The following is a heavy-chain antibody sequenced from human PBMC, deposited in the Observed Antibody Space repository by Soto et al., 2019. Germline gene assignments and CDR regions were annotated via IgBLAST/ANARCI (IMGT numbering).Heavy chain of an antibody. CDR2: IFHDGTA. D-gene: IGHD3-10*01. CDR1: GVSIISGNW. Sequence: NPSETLSLTCAVSGVSIISGNWWTLVRQSPQRGLEYIGEIFHDGTANYYPSFERRVAISVDTSKNQFSLKLTSVTAADTAIYFCARLVYDTRLNYMYSDFWGQGTLVTVSS. J-gene: IGHJ4*02. V-gene: IGHV4-4*02. CDR3: ARLVYDTRLNYMYSDF.